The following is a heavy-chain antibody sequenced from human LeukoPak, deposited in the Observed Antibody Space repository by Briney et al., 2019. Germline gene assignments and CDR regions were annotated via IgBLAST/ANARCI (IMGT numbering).Heavy chain of an antibody. D-gene: IGHD5-24*01. CDR1: GFTFSNYG. Sequence: QPGGSLRLSCAASGFTFSNYGMHWVRQAPGKGLEWVSAISGSGGSTYYADSVKGRFTISRDNSKNTLYLQMNSLRAEDTAVYYCARGGGWLQYHGMDVWGQGTTVTVSS. CDR2: ISGSGGST. V-gene: IGHV3-23*01. J-gene: IGHJ6*02. CDR3: ARGGGWLQYHGMDV.